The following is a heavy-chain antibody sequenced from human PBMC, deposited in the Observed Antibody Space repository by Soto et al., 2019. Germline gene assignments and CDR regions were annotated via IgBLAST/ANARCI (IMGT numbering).Heavy chain of an antibody. D-gene: IGHD6-13*01. J-gene: IGHJ4*02. Sequence: QVTLKESGPVLVKPTETLTLTCTVSGFSLSNAGIGVSWSSQPPGKALEWLAHIFSNDEKSYSTSLKRRLTISKATSKSQVVLTMTNMDPVDTATFYCARYLPYSSNFFDCWGQGTLVTVSS. CDR3: ARYLPYSSNFFDC. CDR2: IFSNDEK. V-gene: IGHV2-26*01. CDR1: GFSLSNAGIG.